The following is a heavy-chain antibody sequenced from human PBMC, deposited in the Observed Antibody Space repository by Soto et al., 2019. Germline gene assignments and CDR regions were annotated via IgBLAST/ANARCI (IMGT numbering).Heavy chain of an antibody. CDR1: GYTLTELS. D-gene: IGHD3-10*01. Sequence: QVQLVQSGAEVKKPGASVKVSCKVSGYTLTELSMHWVRQAPGKGLEWMGGFDPEDGETIYAQKFQGRVTMTEDTSTDTAYMELSSLRSEDTAVYYCATVFGAYGSGSYYRAEYFQHWGQGTLVTVSS. V-gene: IGHV1-24*01. CDR2: FDPEDGET. CDR3: ATVFGAYGSGSYYRAEYFQH. J-gene: IGHJ1*01.